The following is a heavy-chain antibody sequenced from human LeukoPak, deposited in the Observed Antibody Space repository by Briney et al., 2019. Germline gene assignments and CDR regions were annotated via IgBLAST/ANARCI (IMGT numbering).Heavy chain of an antibody. Sequence: SETLSLTCAVSGGSISSYYWSWIRQPPGKGLEWIGYIYTSGSTNYNPSLKSRVTISVDTSKNQFSLKLSSVTAADTAVYYCARRTGYYYGSGSYPNYYMDVWGKGTTVTVSS. CDR3: ARRTGYYYGSGSYPNYYMDV. J-gene: IGHJ6*03. CDR1: GGSISSYY. V-gene: IGHV4-4*09. CDR2: IYTSGST. D-gene: IGHD3-10*01.